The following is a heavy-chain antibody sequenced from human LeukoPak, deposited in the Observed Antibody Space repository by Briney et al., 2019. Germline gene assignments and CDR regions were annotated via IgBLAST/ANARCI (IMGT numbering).Heavy chain of an antibody. V-gene: IGHV4-59*10. CDR3: ARAAAGTYPDY. CDR1: GGSFSGYC. J-gene: IGHJ4*02. D-gene: IGHD6-13*01. Sequence: PSETLSLTCAVYGGSFSGYCWSWIRQPAGKGLEWIGRIYTSGSTNYNPSLKSRVTMSVDTSKNQFSLKLSSVTAADTAVYYCARAAAGTYPDYWGQGTLVTVSS. CDR2: IYTSGST.